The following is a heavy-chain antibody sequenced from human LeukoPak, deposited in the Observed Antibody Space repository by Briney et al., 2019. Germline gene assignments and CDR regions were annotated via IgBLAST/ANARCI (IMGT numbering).Heavy chain of an antibody. Sequence: GGSLRLPCAASGFTFSSYAMSWVRQAPGKGLEWVSAISGSGGSTYYADSVKGRFTISRDNSKNTLYLQMNSLRAEDTAVYSCTKDLWDCSSSSCYWGSFDYWGLGTLVTVSS. CDR3: TKDLWDCSSSSCYWGSFDY. D-gene: IGHD2-2*01. CDR1: GFTFSSYA. J-gene: IGHJ4*02. CDR2: ISGSGGST. V-gene: IGHV3-23*01.